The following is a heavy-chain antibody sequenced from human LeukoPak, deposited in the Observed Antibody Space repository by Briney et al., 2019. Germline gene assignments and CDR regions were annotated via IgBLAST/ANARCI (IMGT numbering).Heavy chain of an antibody. J-gene: IGHJ4*02. CDR3: ARDRGWMGYGDYYFDY. Sequence: SETLSLTCTVSGGSISSYYWSWIRQPPGKGLEWIGYIYHSGSTNYNPSLKSRVTISVDTSKNQFSLKLSSVTAADTAVYYCARDRGWMGYGDYYFDYWGQGTLVTVSS. V-gene: IGHV4-59*01. D-gene: IGHD4-17*01. CDR1: GGSISSYY. CDR2: IYHSGST.